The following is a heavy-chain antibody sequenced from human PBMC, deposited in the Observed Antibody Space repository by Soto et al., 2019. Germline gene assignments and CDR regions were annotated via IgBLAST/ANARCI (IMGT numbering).Heavy chain of an antibody. Sequence: QVQLVQSGAEVKKPGASVKVSCKASGYTFTSYAMHWVRQAPGQRLEWMGWINAGNGNTKYSQKFQGRVTITRDTSASTAYMELSSLRSEDTAVFYCARVAGIAVAEVWGQGTLVTVSS. CDR2: INAGNGNT. D-gene: IGHD6-19*01. J-gene: IGHJ4*02. CDR1: GYTFTSYA. V-gene: IGHV1-3*01. CDR3: ARVAGIAVAEV.